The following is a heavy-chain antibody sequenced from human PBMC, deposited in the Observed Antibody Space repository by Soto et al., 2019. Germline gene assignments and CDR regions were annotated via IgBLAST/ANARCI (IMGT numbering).Heavy chain of an antibody. V-gene: IGHV1-69*01. Sequence: QLVQSGAEVRKPGSTVKVSCRASGGTFTRSVISWVRQFPGHGPEWMGVIIADFGTASYAQKFRGRVTITTDDSATTVYMEMSSLKSEVTGIYFCTKDSILVPTESEGFDLWGQGTMVTVSS. D-gene: IGHD2-15*01. CDR1: GGTFTRSV. CDR2: IIADFGTA. CDR3: TKDSILVPTESEGFDL. J-gene: IGHJ3*01.